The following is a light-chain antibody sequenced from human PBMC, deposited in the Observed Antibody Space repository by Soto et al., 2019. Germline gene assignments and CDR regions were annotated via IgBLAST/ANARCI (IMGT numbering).Light chain of an antibody. CDR1: SSNIGSNT. CDR2: SNN. V-gene: IGLV1-44*01. CDR3: AAWDDSLNGVV. Sequence: QSVLIQPPSASGTPGQRVTISCSGSSSNIGSNTVNWYQHLPGTAPKLLIYSNNQRPSGVPDRFSGSKSGTSASLAISGLQSEDEADYYCAAWDDSLNGVVFGGGTKLTVL. J-gene: IGLJ2*01.